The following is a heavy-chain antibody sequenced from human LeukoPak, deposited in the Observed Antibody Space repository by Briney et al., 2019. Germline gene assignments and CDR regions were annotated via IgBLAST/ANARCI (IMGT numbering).Heavy chain of an antibody. CDR1: GFTFSNYA. Sequence: GGSLRLPCSTSGFTFSNYAMTWVRQAPGMGLEWVSLVSGSGDSTYYADSVKGRFTISRDNSKNMLYLQMNSLRAEDTAIYYCAKDTGYNYGYDYWGQGTLATVSS. D-gene: IGHD5-18*01. V-gene: IGHV3-23*01. CDR2: VSGSGDST. J-gene: IGHJ4*02. CDR3: AKDTGYNYGYDY.